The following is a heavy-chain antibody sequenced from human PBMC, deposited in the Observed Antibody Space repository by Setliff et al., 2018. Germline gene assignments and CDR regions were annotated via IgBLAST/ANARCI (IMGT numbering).Heavy chain of an antibody. CDR3: ASERESASRQTYFDS. CDR2: INQSGNT. D-gene: IGHD2-15*01. V-gene: IGHV4-34*01. CDR1: GVSFSGYY. J-gene: IGHJ4*02. Sequence: SETLSLTCTVYGVSFSGYYWSWIRQPPGMGLEWIGEINQSGNTNYNPSLKSRVTILADTSKNQFSLILSSVTAADTAVYYCASERESASRQTYFDSWGQGTLVTVSS.